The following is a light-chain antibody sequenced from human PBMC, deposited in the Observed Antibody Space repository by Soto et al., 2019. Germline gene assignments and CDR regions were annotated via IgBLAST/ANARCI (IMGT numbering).Light chain of an antibody. Sequence: DIQMTQSPSSLAASVGDRVTITCRASQNIHSFLNWYQQKPGKAPQVLIYGGSALQSGVPSRFSGSGSVTDFTLTISSLQPEDFASYFCQHSYNIPSTFGPGTRVDI. CDR1: QNIHSF. CDR3: QHSYNIPST. CDR2: GGS. J-gene: IGKJ3*01. V-gene: IGKV1-39*01.